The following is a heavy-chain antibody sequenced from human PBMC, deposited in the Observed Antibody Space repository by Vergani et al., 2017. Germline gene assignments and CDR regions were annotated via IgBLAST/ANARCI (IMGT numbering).Heavy chain of an antibody. CDR1: GYTFTGYY. CDR3: ARGYCGGGSWNDG. V-gene: IGHV1-2*04. J-gene: IGHJ4*02. D-gene: IGHD2-15*01. Sequence: QVQLVQSGAEVKKPGASVKVFCKASGYTFTGYYMHRGRQAPGQGPEGMGWINPNSGGTNYAQKFQGWVTMTRDTSIGTAYMELSRLRSYDTAVYYCARGYCGGGSWNDGGGQGTLVTVSS. CDR2: INPNSGGT.